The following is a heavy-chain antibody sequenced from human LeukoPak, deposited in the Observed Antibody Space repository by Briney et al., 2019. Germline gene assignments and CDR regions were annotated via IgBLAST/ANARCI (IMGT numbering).Heavy chain of an antibody. D-gene: IGHD6-19*01. CDR3: ARPIRYSSGWYGY. CDR1: GYTFTDYY. V-gene: IGHV1-2*02. CDR2: INPNSGGT. Sequence: ASVKVSCKASGYTFTDYYMHWVRHAPGQGLEWMGWINPNSGGTNYAQKFQGRVTMTRDTSISTAYMELSRLRSDDTAVYYCARPIRYSSGWYGYWGQGTLVTVSS. J-gene: IGHJ4*02.